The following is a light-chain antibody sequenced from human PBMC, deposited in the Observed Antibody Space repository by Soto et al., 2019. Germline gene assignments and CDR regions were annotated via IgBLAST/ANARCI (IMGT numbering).Light chain of an antibody. CDR2: NSY. V-gene: IGLV1-44*01. Sequence: QSVLTQPPSASGTPGQRVTISCSGSSSNIGSKTVNWYQQLPGTVPKLLIYNSYQRPSGVPDRFSCSKSGTSASLAISGLQSEDEADYYCAAWDASLNGYVFGTGTKLTVL. J-gene: IGLJ1*01. CDR3: AAWDASLNGYV. CDR1: SSNIGSKT.